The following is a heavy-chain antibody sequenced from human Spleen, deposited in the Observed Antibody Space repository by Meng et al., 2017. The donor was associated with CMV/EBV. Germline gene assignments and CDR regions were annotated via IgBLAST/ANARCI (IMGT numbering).Heavy chain of an antibody. CDR2: IFPRDSDT. CDR3: AIATTSRGYWYFDV. Sequence: SGYTFNSHWIGWVRQMPGKGLEWMGIIFPRDSDTRYSPSFQGQVTISADKSVTTAYLQWTKLKASDSAIYYCAIATTSRGYWYFDVWGRGTLVTVSS. CDR1: GYTFNSHW. D-gene: IGHD3-10*01. V-gene: IGHV5-51*01. J-gene: IGHJ2*01.